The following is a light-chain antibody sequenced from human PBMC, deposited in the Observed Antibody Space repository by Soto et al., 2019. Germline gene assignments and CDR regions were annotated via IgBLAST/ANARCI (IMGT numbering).Light chain of an antibody. Sequence: EIVLTQSPATLSLSPVEIATLSCRASQSVSSSYLAWYQQKPGQAPRLLIYGASKRATGIPARFSGSGSGTDFNFTIRSLEPEDFAVYYCQQRFNWPPLTFGGGTKGDIK. V-gene: IGKV3-11*01. CDR3: QQRFNWPPLT. CDR2: GAS. J-gene: IGKJ4*01. CDR1: QSVSSSY.